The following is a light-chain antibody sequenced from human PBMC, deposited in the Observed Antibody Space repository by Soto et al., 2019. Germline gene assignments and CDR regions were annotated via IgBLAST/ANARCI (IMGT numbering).Light chain of an antibody. CDR1: SSNIGSNY. CDR2: KNN. V-gene: IGLV1-47*01. CDR3: AAWDDSLSGYV. J-gene: IGLJ1*01. Sequence: QSVLPQPPSASGTPGQRATISCSGSSSNIGSNYVYWYQQLPGTAPKLLIYKNNQRPSGVPDRFTGSKSGTSASLAISGLRSEDEADYYCAAWDDSLSGYVFGTGTKVTVL.